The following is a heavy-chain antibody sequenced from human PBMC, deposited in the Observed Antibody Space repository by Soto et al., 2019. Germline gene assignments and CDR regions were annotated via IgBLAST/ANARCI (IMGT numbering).Heavy chain of an antibody. Sequence: PGGSLRLSCAASGFTFSSYAMSWVRQAPGKGLEWVSAISGSGGSTYYADSVKGRFTISRDNSKNTLYLQMNSLRAEDTAVYYCAKDGGLQGYYYGMDVWGQGTTVTVSS. J-gene: IGHJ6*02. V-gene: IGHV3-23*01. CDR1: GFTFSSYA. CDR3: AKDGGLQGYYYGMDV. CDR2: ISGSGGST. D-gene: IGHD5-12*01.